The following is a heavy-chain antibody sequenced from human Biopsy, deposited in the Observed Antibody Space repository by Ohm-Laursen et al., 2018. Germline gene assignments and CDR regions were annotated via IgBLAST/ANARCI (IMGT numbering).Heavy chain of an antibody. Sequence: GSSVKVSCKVIGGTFSASGISWVRLAPGHGLAFVGGIIPIFQTTHYAQSFQGRVTIVADKSTSTAYMELSSLRSDDTAIYYCATVRGLVWFGELIAWGQGTLVTVSS. CDR2: IIPIFQTT. D-gene: IGHD3-10*01. V-gene: IGHV1-69*06. CDR3: ATVRGLVWFGELIA. CDR1: GGTFSASG. J-gene: IGHJ5*02.